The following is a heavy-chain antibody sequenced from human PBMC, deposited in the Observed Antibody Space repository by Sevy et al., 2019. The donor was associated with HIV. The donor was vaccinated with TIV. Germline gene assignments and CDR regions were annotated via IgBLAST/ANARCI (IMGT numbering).Heavy chain of an antibody. D-gene: IGHD1-20*01. CDR3: ARVGFNWNDVDY. CDR2: IYYSGST. V-gene: IGHV4-59*01. CDR1: GGSMNIYY. J-gene: IGHJ4*02. Sequence: SETLSLTCTVSGGSMNIYYWSWIRQPPGKGLEWIGNIYYSGSTNYNPSLKSRLTMSVDTSKNQFSLKLSYVTAADTAVYYCARVGFNWNDVDYWGQRTLVTVSS.